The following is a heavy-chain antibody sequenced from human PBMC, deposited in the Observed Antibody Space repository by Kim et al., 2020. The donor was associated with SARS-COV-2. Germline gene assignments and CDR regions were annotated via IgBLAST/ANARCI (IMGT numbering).Heavy chain of an antibody. CDR1: GFTFSSYA. CDR2: IDSSGDST. D-gene: IGHD6-6*01. CDR3: AKTRPDSCGVQGDFDY. Sequence: GGSLRLSCAASGFTFSSYAMSWVRQAPGKGLEWVSGIDSSGDSTYYADSVKGRFTIFRDNTKNTLFLQMNSLRAEDTAVFYCAKTRPDSCGVQGDFDY. J-gene: IGHJ4*01. V-gene: IGHV3-23*01.